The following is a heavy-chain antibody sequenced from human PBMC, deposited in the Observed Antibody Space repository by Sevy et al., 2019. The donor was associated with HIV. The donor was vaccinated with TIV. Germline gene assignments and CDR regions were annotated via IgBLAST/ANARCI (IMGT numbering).Heavy chain of an antibody. Sequence: GGSLRLSCAASGFIFSSYSMNWVRQAPGKGLEWVSSISSSTSYIYYADSVKGRFTISRDNAKNSLYLQMNSLRAEDTAVYYCARDPGGGSGWTGVFDYWGQGILVTVSS. CDR2: ISSSTSYI. V-gene: IGHV3-21*01. J-gene: IGHJ4*02. CDR1: GFIFSSYS. CDR3: ARDPGGGSGWTGVFDY. D-gene: IGHD6-25*01.